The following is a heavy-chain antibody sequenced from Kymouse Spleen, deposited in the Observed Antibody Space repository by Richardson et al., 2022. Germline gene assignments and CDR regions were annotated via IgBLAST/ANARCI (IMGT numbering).Heavy chain of an antibody. V-gene: IGHV4-34*01. Sequence: QVQLQQWGAGLLKPSETLSLTCAVYGGSFSGYYWSWIRQPPGKGLEWIGEINHSGSTNYNPSLKSRVTISVDTSKNQFSLKLSSVTAADTAVYYCARGGAALQHLVEHYYYYYGMDVWGQGTTVTVSS. J-gene: IGHJ6*02. CDR1: GGSFSGYY. CDR3: ARGGAALQHLVEHYYYYYGMDV. D-gene: IGHD6-6*01. CDR2: INHSGST.